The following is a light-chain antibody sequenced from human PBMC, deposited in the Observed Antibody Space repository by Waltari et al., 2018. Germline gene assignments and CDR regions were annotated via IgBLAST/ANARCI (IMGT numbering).Light chain of an antibody. J-gene: IGLJ2*01. Sequence: QSALTQPRSVSASPGQSVTISCTGSSSDVGAYNYFSWYQQHPGKAPKRIIYDVTDRPSGVPDRFSGSKSGNTASLTISGLQSEDEADYYCCSYAGRSIFGLFGGGTKLTVL. V-gene: IGLV2-11*01. CDR1: SSDVGAYNY. CDR2: DVT. CDR3: CSYAGRSIFGL.